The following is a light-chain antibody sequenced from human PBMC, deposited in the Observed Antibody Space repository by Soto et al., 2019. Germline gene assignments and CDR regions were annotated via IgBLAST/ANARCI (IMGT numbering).Light chain of an antibody. CDR2: EVS. Sequence: QSVLTQTPSASGSPGQSVTISCTGTSSDVGGYNYVSWYQQHPGKAPKLMIYEVSKRPSGVPDRFSGSKSGNTASLTVSGLQAEDEADYYCSSYAGRNNFVVFGGGTKLTVL. V-gene: IGLV2-8*01. CDR3: SSYAGRNNFVV. J-gene: IGLJ2*01. CDR1: SSDVGGYNY.